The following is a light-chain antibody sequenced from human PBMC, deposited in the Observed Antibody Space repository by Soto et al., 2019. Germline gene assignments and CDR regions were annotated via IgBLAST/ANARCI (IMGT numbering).Light chain of an antibody. CDR3: LFFDCSLRVL. Sequence: QSVLTQPPSVSGAPGQRVTISCTGSSSNIGAGYDVHWYQQLPGRAPKLLIYGNTNRPSGVPDRFSGSKSGTSASLAITGLKAEYGAAYDCLFFDCSLRVLFGGGTTLTVL. CDR2: GNT. J-gene: IGLJ2*01. V-gene: IGLV1-40*01. CDR1: SSNIGAGYD.